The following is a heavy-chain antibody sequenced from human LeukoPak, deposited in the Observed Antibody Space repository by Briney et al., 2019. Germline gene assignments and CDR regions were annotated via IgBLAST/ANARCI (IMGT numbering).Heavy chain of an antibody. CDR3: ARGTSRKGIAGAGRFDY. D-gene: IGHD6-13*01. Sequence: PSETLSLTCTVSGGSISSSSYYWGWIRQPPGKGLEWIGSIYYSGSTYYNPSLKSRVTISVDTSKNQFSLKLSSVTAADTAVYYCARGTSRKGIAGAGRFDYWGQGTLVTVSS. J-gene: IGHJ4*02. CDR1: GGSISSSSYY. CDR2: IYYSGST. V-gene: IGHV4-39*07.